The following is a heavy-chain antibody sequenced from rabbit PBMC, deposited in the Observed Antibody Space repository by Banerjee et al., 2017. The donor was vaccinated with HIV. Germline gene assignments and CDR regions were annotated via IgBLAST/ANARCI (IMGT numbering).Heavy chain of an antibody. D-gene: IGHD6-1*01. J-gene: IGHJ4*01. Sequence: QEQLEESGGDLVKPEGSLTLTCTASGFSFSSSYYMCWVRQAPGKGLEWIACIGVGSSGSTYYASWAKGRFTISRTSSTTVTLQMTSLTAADTATYFCVRVGSSGWNFGLWGPGTLVTVS. CDR3: VRVGSSGWNFGL. CDR2: IGVGSSGST. V-gene: IGHV1S45*01. CDR1: GFSFSSSYY.